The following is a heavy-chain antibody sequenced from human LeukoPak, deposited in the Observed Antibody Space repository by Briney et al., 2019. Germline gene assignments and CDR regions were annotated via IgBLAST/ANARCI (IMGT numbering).Heavy chain of an antibody. D-gene: IGHD3-10*01. CDR1: GGSVNNYF. V-gene: IGHV4-59*02. CDR2: IDDSGNT. Sequence: TLETLSLTCTVSGGSVNNYFWSWIRRPPGKGLEWIGYIDDSGNTDYNPSLKSQVSISIAKSKNRFFLKLSSVTAADTAMYYCARSDYYGSGSHTVFDAFDIWGQGTRVTVSS. CDR3: ARSDYYGSGSHTVFDAFDI. J-gene: IGHJ3*02.